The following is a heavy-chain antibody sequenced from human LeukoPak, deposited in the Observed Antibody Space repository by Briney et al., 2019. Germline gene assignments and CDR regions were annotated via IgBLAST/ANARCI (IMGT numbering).Heavy chain of an antibody. CDR1: GGSFRGYY. D-gene: IGHD6-13*01. V-gene: IGHV4-34*01. CDR2: INHSGST. J-gene: IGHJ5*02. Sequence: SETLSLTYAVYGGSFRGYYWSWIRQPPGKGLEWIGEINHSGSTNYNPSLKSRVTISVDTSKNQFSLKLSSVTAADTAVYYCARGRRAAAGWSDWFDPWGQGTLVTVSS. CDR3: ARGRRAAAGWSDWFDP.